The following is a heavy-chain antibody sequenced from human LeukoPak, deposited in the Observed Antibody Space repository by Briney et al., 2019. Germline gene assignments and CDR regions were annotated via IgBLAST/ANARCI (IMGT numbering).Heavy chain of an antibody. D-gene: IGHD3-22*01. CDR3: ARPYDSSGYYFDY. Sequence: SEPLSLTCTVSGGSISSGSYYWGWIRQPPGKGLEWIGSIYYSGSTYYNPSLKSRVTISVDTSKNQFSLKLSSVTAADTAVYYCARPYDSSGYYFDYSGQGALVTASS. CDR1: GGSISSGSYY. V-gene: IGHV4-39*07. CDR2: IYYSGST. J-gene: IGHJ4*02.